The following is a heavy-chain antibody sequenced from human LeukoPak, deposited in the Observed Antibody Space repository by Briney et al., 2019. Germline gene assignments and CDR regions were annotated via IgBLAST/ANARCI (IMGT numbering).Heavy chain of an antibody. CDR3: ARDEAAVRLDS. J-gene: IGHJ4*02. D-gene: IGHD6-6*01. CDR1: GGSISSYY. CDR2: IYYSGST. Sequence: PSETLSLTCTVSGGSISSYYWSWIRQPPGKGLEWIGYIYYSGSTNYNPSLKSRVTISVDTSKNQFSLKLSSVTAADTAVYYCARDEAAVRLDSWGQGTLVTVSS. V-gene: IGHV4-59*01.